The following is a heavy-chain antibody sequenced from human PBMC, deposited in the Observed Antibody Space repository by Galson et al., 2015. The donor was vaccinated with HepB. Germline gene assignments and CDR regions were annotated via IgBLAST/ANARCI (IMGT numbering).Heavy chain of an antibody. CDR1: GFTFSDYY. CDR3: ARAHYESIAALTGGFDP. D-gene: IGHD6-6*01. CDR2: ISSSSSYT. V-gene: IGHV3-11*05. Sequence: SLRLSCAASGFTFSDYYMSWIRQAPGKGLEWVSYISSSSSYTNYADSVKGRFTISRDNAKNSLYLQMNSLRAEDTAVYYCARAHYESIAALTGGFDPWGQGTLVTVSS. J-gene: IGHJ5*02.